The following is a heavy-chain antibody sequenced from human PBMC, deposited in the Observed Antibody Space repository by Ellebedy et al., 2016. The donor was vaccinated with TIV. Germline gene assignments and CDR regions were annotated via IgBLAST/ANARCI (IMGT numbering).Heavy chain of an antibody. Sequence: GESLKISCAASGFTVSSNYMSWVRQAPGKGLGWVSVIYSGGSTYYADSVKGRFTISRDNSKNTLYLQMNSLRAEDTAVYYCARGGDNYYYGMDVWGQGTTVTVSS. V-gene: IGHV3-66*01. J-gene: IGHJ6*02. D-gene: IGHD2-21*01. CDR3: ARGGDNYYYGMDV. CDR1: GFTVSSNY. CDR2: IYSGGST.